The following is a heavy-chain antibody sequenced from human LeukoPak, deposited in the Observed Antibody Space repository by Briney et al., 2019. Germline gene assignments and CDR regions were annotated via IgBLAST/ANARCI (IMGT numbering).Heavy chain of an antibody. J-gene: IGHJ4*02. D-gene: IGHD3-22*01. Sequence: SETLSLTCTVSGGSISSYYWSWIRQPPGKGLEWIGYIYYSGSTNYNPSLKSRVTISVDTSKNQFSLKLSSVTAADTAMYYCARDGDDSSGYSFYDYWGQGTLVTVSS. CDR1: GGSISSYY. CDR2: IYYSGST. CDR3: ARDGDDSSGYSFYDY. V-gene: IGHV4-59*01.